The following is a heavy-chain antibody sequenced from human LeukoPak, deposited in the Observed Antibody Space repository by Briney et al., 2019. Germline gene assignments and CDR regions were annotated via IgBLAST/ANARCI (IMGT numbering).Heavy chain of an antibody. CDR2: FDPEDGET. Sequence: VASVKVSCKVSGYTLTELSMHWVRQAPGKGLEWMGGFDPEDGETIYAQKFQGRVTMTEDTSTDTAYMELGSLRSEDTAVYYCATAHYGGNYFDYWGQGTLVTVSS. V-gene: IGHV1-24*01. CDR3: ATAHYGGNYFDY. D-gene: IGHD4-23*01. CDR1: GYTLTELS. J-gene: IGHJ4*02.